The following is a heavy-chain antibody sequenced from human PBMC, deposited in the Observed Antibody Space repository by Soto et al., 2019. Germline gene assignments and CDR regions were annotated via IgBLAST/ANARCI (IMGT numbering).Heavy chain of an antibody. V-gene: IGHV3-30-3*01. D-gene: IGHD3-9*01. CDR3: ARGAGYYSLSSSNPHDC. J-gene: IGHJ4*02. CDR1: GFTFGAYA. Sequence: QVQLVESGGGVVQPGKSLTLSCAASGFTFGAYAMHWVRQAPGRGLEWVAIISYDGTTKYYADSVKGRFTISRDNSKNTRYWQMNSLRVEDTAVYYCARGAGYYSLSSSNPHDCWGQGALVSVSS. CDR2: ISYDGTTK.